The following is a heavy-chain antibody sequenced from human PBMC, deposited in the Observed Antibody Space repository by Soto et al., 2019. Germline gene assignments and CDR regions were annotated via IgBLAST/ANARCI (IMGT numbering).Heavy chain of an antibody. CDR2: FDPEDGET. J-gene: IGHJ3*02. D-gene: IGHD3-9*01. CDR3: ATDLNDILTGYGPDAFDI. CDR1: GYTLTELC. V-gene: IGHV1-24*01. Sequence: ASVKVSCKVSGYTLTELCMHWVRHAPGKGLEWMGGFDPEDGETIYAQKFQGRVTMTEDTSTDTAYMELSSLRSEDTAVYYCATDLNDILTGYGPDAFDIWGQGTMVTVSS.